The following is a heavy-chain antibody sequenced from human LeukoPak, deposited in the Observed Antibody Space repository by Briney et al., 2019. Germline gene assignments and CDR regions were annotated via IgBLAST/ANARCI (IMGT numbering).Heavy chain of an antibody. D-gene: IGHD1-1*01. CDR3: ARDVSGSSPGYIDP. V-gene: IGHV4-34*01. Sequence: SETLSLTCAVYGGSFSGYYWSWIRQPPGKGLEWIGEINHSGSTNYNPSLKSRVTISADTSKNQFSLKLSSVTAADTAVYYCARDVSGSSPGYIDPWGQGTLVTVSS. CDR2: INHSGST. CDR1: GGSFSGYY. J-gene: IGHJ5*02.